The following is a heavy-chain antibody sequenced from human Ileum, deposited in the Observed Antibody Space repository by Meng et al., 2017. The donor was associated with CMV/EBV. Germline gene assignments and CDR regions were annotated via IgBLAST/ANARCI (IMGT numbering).Heavy chain of an antibody. D-gene: IGHD2-2*01. J-gene: IGHJ6*02. V-gene: IGHV1-69*04. CDR3: ARDYQVVPAAISYYYYGMDV. Sequence: SVKVSCKASGCTFSSYTISWVRQAPGQGLEWMGRIIPILGIANYAQKFQGRVTITADKSTSTAYMELSSLRSEDTAVYYCARDYQVVPAAISYYYYGMDVWGQGTTVTVSS. CDR1: GCTFSSYT. CDR2: IIPILGIA.